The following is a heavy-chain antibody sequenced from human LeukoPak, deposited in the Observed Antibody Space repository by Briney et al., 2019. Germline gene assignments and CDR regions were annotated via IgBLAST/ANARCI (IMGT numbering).Heavy chain of an antibody. D-gene: IGHD6-19*01. J-gene: IGHJ4*02. CDR3: ANPGGYSSGWTPFDY. V-gene: IGHV3-30*18. Sequence: GGSLRLSCAASGFTFSSYGMHWVRQAPGKGLEWVAVISYDGSNKYYADFVKGRFTISRDNSKNTLYQQMNSLRAEDTAVYYCANPGGYSSGWTPFDYWGQGTLVTVSS. CDR2: ISYDGSNK. CDR1: GFTFSSYG.